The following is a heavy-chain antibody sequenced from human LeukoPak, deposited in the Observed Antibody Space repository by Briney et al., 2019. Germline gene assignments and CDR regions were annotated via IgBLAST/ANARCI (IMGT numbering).Heavy chain of an antibody. J-gene: IGHJ4*02. CDR1: GYTFTGYY. V-gene: IGHV1-2*02. CDR2: INPNSGGT. D-gene: IGHD2-2*01. Sequence: ASVKVSCKASGYTFTGYYMRWVRQAPGQGLEWMGWINPNSGGTNYAQKFQGRVTMTRDTSISTAYMELSRLRSDDTAVYYCVGCSSTSCSYFDYWGQGTLVTVSS. CDR3: VGCSSTSCSYFDY.